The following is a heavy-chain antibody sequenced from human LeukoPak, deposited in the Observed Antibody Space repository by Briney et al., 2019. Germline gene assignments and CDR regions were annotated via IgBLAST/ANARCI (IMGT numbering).Heavy chain of an antibody. J-gene: IGHJ4*02. V-gene: IGHV1-8*01. Sequence: ASVKVSCXASGYTFTSYDINWVRQATGQGLEWMGWMNPNSGNTGYAQKFQGRVTMTKNTSISTAYMELSSLRSEDTAVYYCASMGVARYSGYDLDYWGQGTLVTVSS. CDR2: MNPNSGNT. CDR3: ASMGVARYSGYDLDY. CDR1: GYTFTSYD. D-gene: IGHD5-12*01.